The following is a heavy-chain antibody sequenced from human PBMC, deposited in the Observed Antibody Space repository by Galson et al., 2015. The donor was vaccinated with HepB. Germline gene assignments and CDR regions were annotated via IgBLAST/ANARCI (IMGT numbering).Heavy chain of an antibody. D-gene: IGHD1-14*01. CDR3: ARGRDRATSHRGWFDP. Sequence: SVKVSCKASGYTFTSYAMHWVRQAPGQRLEWMGWINAGNGNTKYSQKFQGRVTITRDTSASTAYMELSSLRSEDTAVYYCARGRDRATSHRGWFDPWGQGTLVTVSS. V-gene: IGHV1-3*01. CDR2: INAGNGNT. J-gene: IGHJ5*02. CDR1: GYTFTSYA.